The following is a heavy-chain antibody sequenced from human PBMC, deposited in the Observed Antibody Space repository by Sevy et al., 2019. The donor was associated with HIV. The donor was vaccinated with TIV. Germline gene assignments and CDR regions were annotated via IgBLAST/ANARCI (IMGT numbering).Heavy chain of an antibody. CDR2: INEDGSEK. CDR3: ARDRIHYYGSGSYYYYYYGMDV. V-gene: IGHV3-7*01. J-gene: IGHJ6*02. Sequence: GGSLRLSCAASGFTFTRYWMSWVRQAPGKGLEWVANINEDGSEKYYVDSVKGRFTISRDNARKSLYLQMNSLRAEDTAVYYCARDRIHYYGSGSYYYYYYGMDVWGQGTTVTVSS. D-gene: IGHD3-10*01. CDR1: GFTFTRYW.